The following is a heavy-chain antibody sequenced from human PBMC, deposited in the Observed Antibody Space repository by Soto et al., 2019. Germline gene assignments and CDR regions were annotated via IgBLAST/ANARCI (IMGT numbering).Heavy chain of an antibody. CDR1: GYTFTSYY. CDR2: INPSGGST. J-gene: IGHJ4*02. V-gene: IGHV1-46*01. Sequence: SVKVSCKASGYTFTSYYMHWVRQAPGQGLEWMGIINPSGGSTSYAQKFQGRVTMARDTSTSTVYMELSSLRSEETAVYYCETYSSSFDYWGQGTLVSVSS. CDR3: ETYSSSFDY. D-gene: IGHD6-6*01.